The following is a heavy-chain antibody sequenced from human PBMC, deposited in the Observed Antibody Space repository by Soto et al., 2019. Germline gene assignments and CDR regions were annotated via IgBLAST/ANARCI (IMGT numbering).Heavy chain of an antibody. CDR3: ATDRALGATLGAIDF. D-gene: IGHD1-26*01. Sequence: GGSLRLSCAASGFTFSNIAMHWVRQAPGKGLEWVAAISYDGTYRPYADFARGRFTISRDNSQKALYLQMNSLRPEDTALYYCATDRALGATLGAIDFWGQGTLVTVSS. CDR2: ISYDGTYR. V-gene: IGHV3-30-3*01. CDR1: GFTFSNIA. J-gene: IGHJ4*02.